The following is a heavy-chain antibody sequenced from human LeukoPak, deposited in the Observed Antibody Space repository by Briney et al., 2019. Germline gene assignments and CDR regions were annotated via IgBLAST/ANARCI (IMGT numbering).Heavy chain of an antibody. CDR1: GFAFNTYS. V-gene: IGHV3-48*02. CDR2: ISSSSSPI. CDR3: ARDHYSRNDY. Sequence: GGSLRLSCAASGFAFNTYSMNWVRQAPGKGLEWLSYISSSSSPIYYADSVKGRFTISRDNAKNSLYLQMNSLRDEDTAVHYCARDHYSRNDYWGQGTLVTVSS. J-gene: IGHJ4*02. D-gene: IGHD6-13*01.